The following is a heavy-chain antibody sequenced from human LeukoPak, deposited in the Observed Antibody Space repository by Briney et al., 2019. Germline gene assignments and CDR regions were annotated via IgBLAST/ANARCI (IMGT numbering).Heavy chain of an antibody. Sequence: SETLSLTCTVSGGSISSYYWSWVRQSPGKGLKWLGYIFYSGSTNYNPSLKSRVTISLDTSKKQFSLKLSSVTAADTAVYYCARSDTFGGVIAFDAFDMWGQGTMVTVSS. CDR1: GGSISSYY. CDR2: IFYSGST. J-gene: IGHJ3*02. V-gene: IGHV4-59*01. CDR3: ARSDTFGGVIAFDAFDM. D-gene: IGHD3-16*02.